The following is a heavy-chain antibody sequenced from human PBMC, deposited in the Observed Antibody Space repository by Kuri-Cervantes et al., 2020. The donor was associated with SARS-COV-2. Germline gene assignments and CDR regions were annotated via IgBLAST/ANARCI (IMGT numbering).Heavy chain of an antibody. CDR3: ARDTYYDILTGYSPLGFDP. CDR1: GGSISSSSYY. CDR2: IYYSGST. D-gene: IGHD3-9*01. Sequence: SETLSLTCTVSGGSISSSSYYRGWIRQPPGKGLEWIGSIYYSGSTYYNPSFKSRVTISVDTSKNQFSLKLSSVTAADTAVYYCARDTYYDILTGYSPLGFDPWGQGTLVTVSS. V-gene: IGHV4-39*07. J-gene: IGHJ5*02.